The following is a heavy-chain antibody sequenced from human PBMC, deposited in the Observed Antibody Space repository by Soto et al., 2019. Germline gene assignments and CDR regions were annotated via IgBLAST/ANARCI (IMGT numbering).Heavy chain of an antibody. D-gene: IGHD2-15*01. CDR1: GFPFTSSA. CDR2: IVVGSGNT. CDR3: AAESGYCSGGSCQGDAFDI. J-gene: IGHJ3*02. V-gene: IGHV1-58*01. Sequence: GXSGKVSCKASGFPFTSSAVQWVRQARGQRLEWIGWIVVGSGNTNYAQKFQERVTITRDMSTSTAYMELSSLRSEDTAVYYCAAESGYCSGGSCQGDAFDIWGQGTMVTVSS.